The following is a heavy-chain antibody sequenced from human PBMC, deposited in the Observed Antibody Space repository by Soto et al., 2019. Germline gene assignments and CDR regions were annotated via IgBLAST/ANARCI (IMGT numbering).Heavy chain of an antibody. CDR2: ISSSSSYI. D-gene: IGHD5-18*01. CDR1: GFTFSSYS. Sequence: GGSLRLSCAASGFTFSSYSMNWVRQAPGKGLEWVSSISSSSSYIYYADSVKGRFTISRDNAKNSLYLQMNSLRAEDTAVYYCARDPVDMESPDTAMVYFDYWGQGTLVTVSS. J-gene: IGHJ4*02. V-gene: IGHV3-21*01. CDR3: ARDPVDMESPDTAMVYFDY.